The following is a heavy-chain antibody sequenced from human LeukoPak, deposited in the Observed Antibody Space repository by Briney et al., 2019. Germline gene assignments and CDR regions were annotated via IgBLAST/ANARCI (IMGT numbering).Heavy chain of an antibody. Sequence: PGGSLRLSCAASGFTFSSHWMHWVRQAPGKGLVWVSRIDYDGINTNYADSVKGRFTISRDNAKNTLYLQMNSLRAEDTAVYYCASPFDPWGQGTLVTVSS. CDR1: GFTFSSHW. CDR3: ASPFDP. V-gene: IGHV3-74*01. J-gene: IGHJ5*02. CDR2: IDYDGINT.